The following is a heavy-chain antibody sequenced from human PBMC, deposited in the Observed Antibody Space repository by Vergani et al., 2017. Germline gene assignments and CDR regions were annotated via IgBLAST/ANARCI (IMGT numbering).Heavy chain of an antibody. CDR2: IIPIFGTA. D-gene: IGHD5-24*01. CDR1: GGTFSSYA. CDR3: ARELGGRDGYNTGWYFDY. V-gene: IGHV1-69*01. J-gene: IGHJ4*02. Sequence: QVQLVQSGAEVKKPGSSVKVSCKASGGTFSSYAISWVRQAPGQGLEWMGGIIPIFGTANYAQKFQGRVTITADESTSTAYMELSSLRSEDTAVDYCARELGGRDGYNTGWYFDYWGQGTLVTVSS.